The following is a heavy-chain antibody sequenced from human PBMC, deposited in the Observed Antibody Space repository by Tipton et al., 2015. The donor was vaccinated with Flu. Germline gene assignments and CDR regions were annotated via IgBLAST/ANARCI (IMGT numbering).Heavy chain of an antibody. D-gene: IGHD3-10*01. CDR2: VYHGGTT. J-gene: IGHJ6*02. CDR1: GYPISSRYY. Sequence: GLVKPSETLSLTCTVSGYPISSRYYWDWIRQPPGKGLEWIGCVYHGGTTYYNPSLKSRVTISVDTSKSQFSLKLNSVTAADTAVYHCARQGGSLTDYFYAMDVWGQGTKVTVS. CDR3: ARQGGSLTDYFYAMDV. V-gene: IGHV4-38-2*02.